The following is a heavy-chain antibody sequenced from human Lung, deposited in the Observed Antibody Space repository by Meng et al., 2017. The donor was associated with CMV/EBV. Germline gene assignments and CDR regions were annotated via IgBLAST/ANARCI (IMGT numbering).Heavy chain of an antibody. CDR2: IRYDGRNN. CDR3: AKDLGDTIFGLVLSDQHQYGVDV. J-gene: IGHJ6*02. Sequence: GGSLRLXCAASGFTFSNYGIHWVRQAPGKGLEWVAFIRYDGRNNYYADSVRGRFTISRDNSKNTMSLQLSRLRTEDTAVYYCAKDLGDTIFGLVLSDQHQYGVDVWRQGTTVTVSS. D-gene: IGHD3-3*01. V-gene: IGHV3-30*02. CDR1: GFTFSNYG.